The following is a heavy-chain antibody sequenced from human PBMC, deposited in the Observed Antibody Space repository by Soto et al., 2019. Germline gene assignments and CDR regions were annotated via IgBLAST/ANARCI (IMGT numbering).Heavy chain of an antibody. CDR1: AFTFSSYE. V-gene: IGHV3-48*03. Sequence: GGSRRRSGAAAAFTFSSYEMNWVRQAPEKGLEWVSYISRSGSTIYYADSAKGRFTISRDTAKNSLYLQMKSLRAEHTAVYYCARSGTITFGGVIVTHYYRMDVWGQGTTVTVAS. CDR3: ARSGTITFGGVIVTHYYRMDV. CDR2: ISRSGSTI. J-gene: IGHJ6*02. D-gene: IGHD3-16*02.